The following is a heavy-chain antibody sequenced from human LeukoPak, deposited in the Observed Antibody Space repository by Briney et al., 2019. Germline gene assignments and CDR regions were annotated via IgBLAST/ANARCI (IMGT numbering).Heavy chain of an antibody. CDR3: AIQTLASNKR. J-gene: IGHJ4*02. Sequence: GGSLRLSCAASGFTFSSYGMHWVRQAPGKGLEWVAVISYDGSNKYYADSVKGRFTISRDNSKNTLYLQMNSLRAEDTAVYYCAIQTLASNKRWGQGTLVTVSS. V-gene: IGHV3-30*03. CDR1: GFTFSSYG. D-gene: IGHD3-3*02. CDR2: ISYDGSNK.